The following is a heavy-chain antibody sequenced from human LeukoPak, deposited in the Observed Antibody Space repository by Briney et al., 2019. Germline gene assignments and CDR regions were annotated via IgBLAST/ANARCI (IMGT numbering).Heavy chain of an antibody. V-gene: IGHV3-48*03. Sequence: PGGSLRLSCAASGLTFSSYEMTWVRQAPGKGLEWVSYISSSGSTIYYPDSVKGRFTISRDNAKNSLYLQMNSLRAEDTAVYYCATFTSSRPNSYYFDYWGQGTLVTVSS. CDR1: GLTFSSYE. CDR3: ATFTSSRPNSYYFDY. CDR2: ISSSGSTI. J-gene: IGHJ4*02. D-gene: IGHD2/OR15-2a*01.